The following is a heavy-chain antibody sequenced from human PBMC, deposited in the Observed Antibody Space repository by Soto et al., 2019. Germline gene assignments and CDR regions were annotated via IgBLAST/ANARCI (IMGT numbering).Heavy chain of an antibody. V-gene: IGHV3-30-3*01. Sequence: QVQLVESGGGVVQPGRSLRLSCAASGFTFSSYAMHWVRQAPGKGLEWVAVISYDGSNKYYADSVKGRFTISRDNAKNTXYRQMNSLRAEDTAVYYCATENYYDSSGYDLYGMDVWGQGTTDTVSS. CDR1: GFTFSSYA. CDR3: ATENYYDSSGYDLYGMDV. CDR2: ISYDGSNK. J-gene: IGHJ6*02. D-gene: IGHD3-22*01.